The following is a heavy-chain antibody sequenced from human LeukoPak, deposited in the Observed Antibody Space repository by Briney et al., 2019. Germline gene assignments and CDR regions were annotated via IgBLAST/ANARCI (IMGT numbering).Heavy chain of an antibody. CDR1: GFTFSTFA. CDR3: ATYRQVLLPFES. D-gene: IGHD2-8*02. V-gene: IGHV3-23*01. CDR2: IFPSGGEI. J-gene: IGHJ4*02. Sequence: HGGSLRLSCAASGFTFSTFAMIWVRQPPGKGLEWVSSIFPSGGEIHYADSVRGRFTISRDNSKSTLSLQMNSLRAEDTAIYYCATYRQVLLPFESWGQGTLGTVSS.